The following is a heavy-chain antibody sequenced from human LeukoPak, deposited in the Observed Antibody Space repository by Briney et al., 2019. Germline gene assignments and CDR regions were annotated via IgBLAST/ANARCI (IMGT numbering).Heavy chain of an antibody. Sequence: ASVKVSCKASGYSFTGYYLNWVRQAPGQGLEWMGWINADSGDTKYAQKFQGRVTVTRDTSISTAYMELSSLMSDDMAVYSCARDQGDYYCSSTTCSGGAFDFWGQGTMVTVSS. D-gene: IGHD2-2*01. J-gene: IGHJ3*01. CDR1: GYSFTGYY. CDR2: INADSGDT. CDR3: ARDQGDYYCSSTTCSGGAFDF. V-gene: IGHV1-2*02.